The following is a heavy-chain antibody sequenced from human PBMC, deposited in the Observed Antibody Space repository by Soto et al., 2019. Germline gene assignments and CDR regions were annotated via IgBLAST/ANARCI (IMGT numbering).Heavy chain of an antibody. V-gene: IGHV4-4*02. CDR1: GGSISSINW. J-gene: IGHJ5*02. CDR3: ARSSGLYATYHFDA. CDR2: IYYSGST. Sequence: NPSETLSLTCGVSGGSISSINWWSWVRQTPGKGLEWIGEIYYSGSTNYNPSLTSRVSMSVDKSRNQFFLNLTSLTAADTAVYYCARSSGLYATYHFDAWGRGTLVTVSS. D-gene: IGHD3-10*01.